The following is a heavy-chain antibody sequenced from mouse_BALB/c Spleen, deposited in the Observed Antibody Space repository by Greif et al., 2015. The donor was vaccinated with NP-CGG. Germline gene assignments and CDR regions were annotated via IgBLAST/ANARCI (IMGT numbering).Heavy chain of an antibody. Sequence: VQLQESGAELMKPGASVKISCKATGYTFSSYWIEWVKQRPGHGLEWIGEILPGSGSTNYNEKFKGKATFTADTSSNTAYMQLSSLTSEDSAVYYCARGRGFITTVVGDYWGQGTTLTVSS. V-gene: IGHV1-9*01. CDR3: ARGRGFITTVVGDY. J-gene: IGHJ2*01. CDR2: ILPGSGST. D-gene: IGHD1-1*01. CDR1: GYTFSSYW.